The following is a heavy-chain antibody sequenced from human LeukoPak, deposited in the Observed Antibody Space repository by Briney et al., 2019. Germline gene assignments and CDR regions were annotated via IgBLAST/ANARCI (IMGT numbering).Heavy chain of an antibody. CDR2: IIPIFGTA. CDR3: ASVRGVIAVAGNRFDY. D-gene: IGHD6-19*01. Sequence: GASVKVSCKASGGTFSSYAISWVRQAPGQGLEWMGGIIPIFGTANYAQKFQGRVTITADESTSTAYMELSSLRSEDTAVYYCASVRGVIAVAGNRFDYWGQGTLVTVSS. V-gene: IGHV1-69*13. CDR1: GGTFSSYA. J-gene: IGHJ4*02.